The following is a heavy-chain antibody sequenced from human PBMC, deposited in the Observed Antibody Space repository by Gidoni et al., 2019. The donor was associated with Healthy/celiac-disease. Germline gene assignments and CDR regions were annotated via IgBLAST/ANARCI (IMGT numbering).Heavy chain of an antibody. J-gene: IGHJ6*02. CDR2: ISGSGGST. V-gene: IGHV3-23*01. Sequence: EVQLLESGGGLVQPGGYLRLSCAASGFTFSSYAMSWVRQAPGKGLEWVSAISGSGGSTYYADSVKGRFTISRDNSKNPLYLQMNSLSAEDTAVYYCAKVFQTVTDSYYYYGMDVWGQGTTVTVSS. CDR1: GFTFSSYA. CDR3: AKVFQTVTDSYYYYGMDV. D-gene: IGHD4-17*01.